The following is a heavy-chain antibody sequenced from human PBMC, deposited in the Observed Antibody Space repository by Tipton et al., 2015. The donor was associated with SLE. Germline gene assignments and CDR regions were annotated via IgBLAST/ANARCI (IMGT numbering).Heavy chain of an antibody. CDR2: INTDGSSI. Sequence: SLRLSCAASGFTFSVYWMHWVRQPPGKGLVWVSGINTDGSSIRYAESVEGRFTISRDYAKNTLYLQMNSLRAEDTAVYYCARDRLRVSDYIDVWGKGTTVTVSS. CDR3: ARDRLRVSDYIDV. D-gene: IGHD6-13*01. CDR1: GFTFSVYW. J-gene: IGHJ6*03. V-gene: IGHV3-74*01.